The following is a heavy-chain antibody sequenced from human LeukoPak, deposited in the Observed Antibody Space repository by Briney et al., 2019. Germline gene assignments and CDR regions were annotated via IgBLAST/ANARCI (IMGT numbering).Heavy chain of an antibody. D-gene: IGHD3-10*01. CDR1: GFTFSSYG. Sequence: GGSLRLSCAASGFTFSSYGMSWVRQAPGKGLEWVSAISGSGGSTYYADSVKGRFTISRDNSKNTLYLQMNSLRAEDTAVYYCAKSGREVRYYYGSGSYYNYYYYYMDVWGKGTTVTISS. J-gene: IGHJ6*03. CDR3: AKSGREVRYYYGSGSYYNYYYYYMDV. V-gene: IGHV3-23*01. CDR2: ISGSGGST.